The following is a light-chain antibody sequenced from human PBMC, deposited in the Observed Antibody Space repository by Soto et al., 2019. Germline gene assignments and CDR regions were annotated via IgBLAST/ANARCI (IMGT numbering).Light chain of an antibody. Sequence: QSVLTQPASVSGSPGQSITISCTGTSSDVGGYNYVSWYQQHPGKVPKLIIYEVNNRPSGVSYRFSGSKSGNTASPTISGLQAEDEADYYCSSYTLISTQVFGGGTKLTVL. CDR2: EVN. CDR3: SSYTLISTQV. V-gene: IGLV2-14*01. J-gene: IGLJ3*02. CDR1: SSDVGGYNY.